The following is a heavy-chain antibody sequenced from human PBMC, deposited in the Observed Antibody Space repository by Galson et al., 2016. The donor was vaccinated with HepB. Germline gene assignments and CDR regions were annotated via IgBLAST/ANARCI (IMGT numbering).Heavy chain of an antibody. CDR2: IYGGDSDT. D-gene: IGHD6-13*01. Sequence: QSGAEVKKPGESLIISCKASGYSFTSYWIAWVRQMPGKGLEWMGIIYGGDSDTRYNPSLQGHVTFSVDKSISTAYLQWSSLKAADTAMYYCARRPAAGGRFTRMDVWGQGTTVIVSS. CDR3: ARRPAAGGRFTRMDV. V-gene: IGHV5-51*01. CDR1: GYSFTSYW. J-gene: IGHJ6*02.